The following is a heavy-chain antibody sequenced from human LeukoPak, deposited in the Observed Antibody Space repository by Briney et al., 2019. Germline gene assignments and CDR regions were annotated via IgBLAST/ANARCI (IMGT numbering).Heavy chain of an antibody. J-gene: IGHJ4*02. CDR1: GYTFTSYG. Sequence: ASVKVSCKASGYTFTSYGISWVRQAPGQGLEWMGWISAYNGNTNYAQKLQGRVTMTTDTSTSTAYMELRSLRSDDTAVYYCARDLGYCSSTSCYPWDYWGQGTLVTVSS. D-gene: IGHD2-2*01. CDR3: ARDLGYCSSTSCYPWDY. V-gene: IGHV1-18*01. CDR2: ISAYNGNT.